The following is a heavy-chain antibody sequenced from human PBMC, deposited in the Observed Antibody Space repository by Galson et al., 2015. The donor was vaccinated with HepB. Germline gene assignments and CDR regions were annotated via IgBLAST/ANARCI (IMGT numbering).Heavy chain of an antibody. J-gene: IGHJ4*02. CDR1: GFSFSSYA. Sequence: SLRLSCAASGFSFSSYAIHWVRRAPCKGLEWVAVISHDGNKKYYAGSVRGRFTISRDNSKNTIYIEMNRLSAEDTATYYCARDRRVEVVVAATLDYWGQGTLLTVSS. CDR2: ISHDGNKK. D-gene: IGHD2-15*01. V-gene: IGHV3-30*04. CDR3: ARDRRVEVVVAATLDY.